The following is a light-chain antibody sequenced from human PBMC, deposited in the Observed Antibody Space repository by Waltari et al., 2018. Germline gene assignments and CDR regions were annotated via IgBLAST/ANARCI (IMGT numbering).Light chain of an antibody. J-gene: IGKJ4*01. Sequence: VILTQSPATLSLSPGERATISCRASQSVANYLAWYQQKPGQAPRFLIYGASNRPTGIPDRFSGTGSGTDFTLIISSLEPEDFAVYYCQRYSDSPPTFGGGTKVEIK. CDR2: GAS. CDR1: QSVANY. V-gene: IGKV3-11*01. CDR3: QRYSDSPPT.